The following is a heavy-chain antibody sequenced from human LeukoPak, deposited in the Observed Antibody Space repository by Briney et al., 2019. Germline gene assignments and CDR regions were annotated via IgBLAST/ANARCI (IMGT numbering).Heavy chain of an antibody. Sequence: GGSLRLSCAASGFTFSTYWMHWVRQAPGTGLVWVSRISSDGTNAYYADSVKGRFSISRDNAKNTLYLQMNSLRAEDTAVYYCARAYYYYYMDVWGKGTTVAVSS. CDR3: ARAYYYYYMDV. CDR2: ISSDGTNA. CDR1: GFTFSTYW. V-gene: IGHV3-74*01. J-gene: IGHJ6*03.